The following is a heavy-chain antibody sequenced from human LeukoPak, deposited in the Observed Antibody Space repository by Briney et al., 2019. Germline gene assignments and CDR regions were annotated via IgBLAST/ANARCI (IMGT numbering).Heavy chain of an antibody. CDR3: ARDGGIAAAFSIY. CDR2: ISYDGSNK. CDR1: GFTFSSYA. D-gene: IGHD6-13*01. J-gene: IGHJ4*02. Sequence: GRSLRLSCAASGFTFSSYAMHWVRQAPGKGLEWVAVISYDGSNKYYADSVKGRFTISRDNAKNSLYLQMNSLRAEDTAVYYCARDGGIAAAFSIYWGQGTLVTVSS. V-gene: IGHV3-30*04.